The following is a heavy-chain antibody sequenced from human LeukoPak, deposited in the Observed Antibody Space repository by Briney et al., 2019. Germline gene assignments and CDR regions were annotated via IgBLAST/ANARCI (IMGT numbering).Heavy chain of an antibody. V-gene: IGHV1-8*01. Sequence: ASVKVSCKASGYTFTSYDINWVRQATGQGLEWMGWMNPNSGNTGYAQKFQGRVTMTRNTSISTAYMELSSLRSEDTAVYYCARGKKRYCSSTRCSYYYYYMDVWGKGTTVTVSS. CDR1: GYTFTSYD. J-gene: IGHJ6*03. CDR2: MNPNSGNT. D-gene: IGHD2-2*01. CDR3: ARGKKRYCSSTRCSYYYYYMDV.